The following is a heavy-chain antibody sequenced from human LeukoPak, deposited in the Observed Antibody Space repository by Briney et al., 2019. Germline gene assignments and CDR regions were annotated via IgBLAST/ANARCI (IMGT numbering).Heavy chain of an antibody. CDR2: IGGSDTTM. Sequence: GESLRLSCAASGFTFSNYGMNWVRQAPGKGPEWVSYIGGSDTTMYYADSVKGRFTISRDTAKNLLWLQMNSLRAEDTAVYYCARTYIRGMDVWGQGTTVTVSS. CDR3: ARTYIRGMDV. D-gene: IGHD2-2*02. V-gene: IGHV3-48*03. J-gene: IGHJ6*01. CDR1: GFTFSNYG.